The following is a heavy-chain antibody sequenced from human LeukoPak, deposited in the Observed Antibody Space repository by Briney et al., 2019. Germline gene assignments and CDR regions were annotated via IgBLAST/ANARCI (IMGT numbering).Heavy chain of an antibody. CDR3: ARVPSTSYKSLTFEDY. D-gene: IGHD6-13*01. CDR2: INHSGST. Sequence: PSETLSLTCAVYGGSFSGYYWSWIRQPPGKGLEWIGEINHSGSTNYNPSLKSRVTISVDTSENQFSLKLSSVTAADTAVYYCARVPSTSYKSLTFEDYWGQGTLVTVSS. CDR1: GGSFSGYY. J-gene: IGHJ4*02. V-gene: IGHV4-34*01.